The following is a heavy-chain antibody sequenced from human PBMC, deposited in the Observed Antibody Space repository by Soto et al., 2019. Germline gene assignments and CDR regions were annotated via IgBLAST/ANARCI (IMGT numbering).Heavy chain of an antibody. J-gene: IGHJ4*02. CDR2: ISGYNGNT. Sequence: QVQLVQSGAEVKKPGASVKVSCKASGYTFTTYGIDWVRQAPGQGLEWMGRISGYNGNTNYAQKLQGRVTMTSDTSTNTAYMELRSLRSDATAVYYCAREYGNYGPDYWGQGTLVTVSS. V-gene: IGHV1-18*01. CDR1: GYTFTTYG. D-gene: IGHD4-17*01. CDR3: AREYGNYGPDY.